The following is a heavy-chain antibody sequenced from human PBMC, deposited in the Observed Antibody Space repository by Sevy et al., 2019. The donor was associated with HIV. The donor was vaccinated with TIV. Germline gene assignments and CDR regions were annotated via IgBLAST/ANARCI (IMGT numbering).Heavy chain of an antibody. D-gene: IGHD2-8*02. CDR2: IKSKADGGTI. V-gene: IGHV3-15*01. Sequence: GGSLRLSCAASGFTFSNAWMSWVRQAPGKGLEWVGRIKSKADGGTIDYAAPVKGRFTNSRDDSKNMVYLQMNSLKSKDTAVYYCSTDPIIVLLVTDGMDVWGQGTTVTVSS. CDR1: GFTFSNAW. CDR3: STDPIIVLLVTDGMDV. J-gene: IGHJ6*02.